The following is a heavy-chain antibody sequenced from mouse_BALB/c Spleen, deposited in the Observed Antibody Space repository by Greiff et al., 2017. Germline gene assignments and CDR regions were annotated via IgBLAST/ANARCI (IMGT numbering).Heavy chain of an antibody. Sequence: VQLQQPGAELVKPGASVKMSCKASGYTFTSYWMHWVKQRPGQGLEWIGVIDPSDSYTSYNQKFKGKATLTVDTSSSTAYMQLSSLTSEDSAVYYCTRSEILRRYFDYWGQGTTLTVSS. CDR2: IDPSDSYT. J-gene: IGHJ2*01. V-gene: IGHV1S127*01. CDR1: GYTFTSYW. CDR3: TRSEILRRYFDY. D-gene: IGHD1-1*01.